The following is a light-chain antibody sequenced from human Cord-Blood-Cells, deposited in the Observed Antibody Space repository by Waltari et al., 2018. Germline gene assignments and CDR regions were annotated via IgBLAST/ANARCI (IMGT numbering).Light chain of an antibody. J-gene: IGKJ2*01. CDR2: DAS. Sequence: EIVLTQSPATLSLSPLERATLSCRASQSVSSYLTWYQQKPGQAPRLLIYDASNRATGIPARFSGSGSGTDFTLTISSLEPEDFAVYYCQQRSNWPTFGQGTKLEIK. CDR1: QSVSSY. CDR3: QQRSNWPT. V-gene: IGKV3-11*01.